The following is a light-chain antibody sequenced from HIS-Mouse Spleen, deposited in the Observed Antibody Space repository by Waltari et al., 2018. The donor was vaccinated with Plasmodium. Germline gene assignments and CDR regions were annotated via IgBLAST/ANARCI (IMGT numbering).Light chain of an antibody. J-gene: IGKJ1*01. V-gene: IGKV1-5*03. Sequence: DIQMTQSPSTLSASVGDRVTLTCRASQSISSWLAWYQQKPGTAPKLLIYKASSLESGVPSRFSGSGSGTEFTLTISSLQPDDFATYYCQQYNSYWTFGQGTKVEIK. CDR2: KAS. CDR3: QQYNSYWT. CDR1: QSISSW.